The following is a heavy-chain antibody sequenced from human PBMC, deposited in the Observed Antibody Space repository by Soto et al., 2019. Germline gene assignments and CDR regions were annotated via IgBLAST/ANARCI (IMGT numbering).Heavy chain of an antibody. CDR2: IYYSGST. V-gene: IGHV4-61*01. J-gene: IGHJ5*02. CDR1: GGSVGSGSYY. D-gene: IGHD4-17*01. Sequence: SETLSLTCTVSGGSVGSGSYYWSWIRQPPGKGLEWIGYIYYSGSTNYNPSLKSRVTISVDTSKNQFSLKLSSVTAADTAVYYCARSDGDYGDSNTNWFDPWGQGTLVTVSS. CDR3: ARSDGDYGDSNTNWFDP.